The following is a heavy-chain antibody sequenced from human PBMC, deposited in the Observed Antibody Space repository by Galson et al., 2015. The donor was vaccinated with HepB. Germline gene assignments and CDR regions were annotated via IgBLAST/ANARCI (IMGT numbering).Heavy chain of an antibody. V-gene: IGHV3-30-3*01. Sequence: APRLPCAVCGLTFSSSAMHCVRQAPGHGPEWEAVMSCDGDNSSYADSVKGRFTISRDNSKNTLYLQMNSLRAEDTAVYYCARDGRGELGTKWGWFDPWGQGTLVTVSS. J-gene: IGHJ5*02. CDR2: MSCDGDNS. CDR1: GLTFSSSA. CDR3: ARDGRGELGTKWGWFDP. D-gene: IGHD7-27*01.